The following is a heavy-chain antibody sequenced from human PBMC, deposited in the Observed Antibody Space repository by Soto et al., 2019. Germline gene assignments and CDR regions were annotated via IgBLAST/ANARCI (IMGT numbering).Heavy chain of an antibody. CDR2: ISFDGNNK. V-gene: IGHV3-30-3*01. CDR3: AREYSSGWFDY. CDR1: GFSFSNSA. D-gene: IGHD6-19*01. Sequence: PGGSLRLSCAASGFSFSNSAMQWVRQAPGKGLEWVAGISFDGNNKYQADSVKGRFTISRDNSKNTLYLQMNSLRAEDTAVYYCAREYSSGWFDYWGQGTLVTVSS. J-gene: IGHJ4*02.